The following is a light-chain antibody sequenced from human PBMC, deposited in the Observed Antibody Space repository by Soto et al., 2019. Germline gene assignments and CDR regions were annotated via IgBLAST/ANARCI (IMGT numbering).Light chain of an antibody. CDR2: AAS. CDR3: PQSSSTQYT. CDR1: QSIRSY. J-gene: IGKJ2*01. V-gene: IGKV1-39*01. Sequence: DIQMTQSPSSLSASVGDRVTITCRASQSIRSYLNWYQQKPRKAPKVLIYAASSLQSGVPTRFSGSGSGTDFTLTISSLQPEDFATYYCPQSSSTQYTFGQGTKLEMK.